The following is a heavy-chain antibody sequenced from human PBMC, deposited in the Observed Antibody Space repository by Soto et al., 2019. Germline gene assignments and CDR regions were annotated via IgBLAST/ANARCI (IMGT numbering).Heavy chain of an antibody. CDR3: ARHTDTAMDLYYYYGMDV. V-gene: IGHV5-10-1*01. J-gene: IGHJ6*02. CDR2: IDPSDSYT. CDR1: GYSFTSYW. D-gene: IGHD5-18*01. Sequence: GESLKISCKGSGYSFTSYWISWVRQMPGKGLEWMGRIDPSDSYTNYSPSFQGHVTISADKSISTAYLQWSSLKASDTAMYYCARHTDTAMDLYYYYGMDVWGQGXTVTVYS.